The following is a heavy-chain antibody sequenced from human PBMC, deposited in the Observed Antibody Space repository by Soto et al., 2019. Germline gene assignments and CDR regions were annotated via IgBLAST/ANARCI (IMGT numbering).Heavy chain of an antibody. D-gene: IGHD6-13*01. Sequence: SETLSLTCTVSGGSISSYYWSWIRQPPGKGLEWIGYIYYSGSTNYNPSLKSRVTISVDTSKNQFSLKLSSVTAADTAVYYCARVAAAGLRGYYYYYYMDVWGKGTTVTVSS. CDR2: IYYSGST. CDR1: GGSISSYY. V-gene: IGHV4-59*01. J-gene: IGHJ6*03. CDR3: ARVAAAGLRGYYYYYYMDV.